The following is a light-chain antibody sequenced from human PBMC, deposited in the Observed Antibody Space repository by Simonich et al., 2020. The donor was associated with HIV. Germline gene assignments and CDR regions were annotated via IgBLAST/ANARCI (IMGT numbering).Light chain of an antibody. CDR3: QQYNNWPSPFT. J-gene: IGKJ3*01. CDR2: GAS. V-gene: IGKV3-15*01. CDR1: QSVSSI. Sequence: EIVMTQSPATLSVSPGERATLSCRASQSVSSILAWYQQKPGQAPRLLIYGASTRATGIPARFSGSGSGTEFTLTISSLQSEDFAVYYCQQYNNWPSPFTFGPGTKVDIK.